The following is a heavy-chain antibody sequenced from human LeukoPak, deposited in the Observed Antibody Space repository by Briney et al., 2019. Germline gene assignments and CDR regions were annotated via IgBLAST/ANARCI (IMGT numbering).Heavy chain of an antibody. CDR2: ISWNSGSI. CDR3: AKSTHPSSGYLNFDY. D-gene: IGHD3-22*01. Sequence: GGSLRLSCAASGFTFDDYAMHWVRQAPGKGLEWVSGISWNSGSIGYADSVKGRFTISRDNAKNSLYLQMNSLRAEDMALYYCAKSTHPSSGYLNFDYWGQGTLVTVSS. V-gene: IGHV3-9*03. J-gene: IGHJ4*02. CDR1: GFTFDDYA.